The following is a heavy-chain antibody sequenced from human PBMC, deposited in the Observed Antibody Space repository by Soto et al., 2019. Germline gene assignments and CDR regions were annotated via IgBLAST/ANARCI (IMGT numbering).Heavy chain of an antibody. V-gene: IGHV5-10-1*01. D-gene: IGHD3-3*01. CDR1: GYSFTSYW. CDR3: ARTYYDFWSGYYIEVCSDY. Sequence: GESLKISCKGSGYSFTSYWISWVRQMPGKGLEWMGRIDPSDSYTNYSPSFQGHVTISADKSISTAYLQWSSLKASDTAMYYCARTYYDFWSGYYIEVCSDYWGQGTLVTVS. J-gene: IGHJ4*02. CDR2: IDPSDSYT.